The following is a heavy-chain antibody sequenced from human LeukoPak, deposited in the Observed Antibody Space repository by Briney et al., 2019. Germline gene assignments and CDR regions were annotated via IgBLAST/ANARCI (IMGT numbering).Heavy chain of an antibody. CDR3: ARGPIVVVTAGGYFDY. V-gene: IGHV3-21*01. CDR2: ISSSSYI. D-gene: IGHD2-21*02. CDR1: RFTFSSYS. Sequence: GGSLRLSCAASRFTFSSYSMNWVRQAPGKGLEWVSSISSSSYIYYADPVKGRFTISRDSAKNSLYLQMNSLRAEDTAVYYCARGPIVVVTAGGYFDYWGQGTLVTVSS. J-gene: IGHJ4*02.